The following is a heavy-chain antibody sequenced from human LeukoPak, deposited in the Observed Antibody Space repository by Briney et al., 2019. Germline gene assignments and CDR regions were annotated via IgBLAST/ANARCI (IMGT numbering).Heavy chain of an antibody. V-gene: IGHV3-33*01. CDR1: GFTFSSYG. D-gene: IGHD3-22*01. J-gene: IGHJ3*02. CDR3: AGIHSLYYYDSSGYGAFDI. CDR2: IWNDGSNK. Sequence: PGRSLRLSCAASGFTFSSYGMHWVRQAPGKGLEWVAVIWNDGSNKYYADSVKGRFTISRDNSKNTLYLQMNSLRAEDTAVYYCAGIHSLYYYDSSGYGAFDIWGQGTMVTVSS.